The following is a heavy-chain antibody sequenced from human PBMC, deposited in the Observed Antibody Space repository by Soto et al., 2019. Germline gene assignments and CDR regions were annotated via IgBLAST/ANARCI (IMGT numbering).Heavy chain of an antibody. Sequence: SETLSLTCTVSGGSISSYYWSWIRQPPGKGLEWIGYIYYSGSTNYNPSLKSRVTISVDTSKNQFSLKLSSVTAADTAVYYCARTEYSGYDRDAFDIWGQGTMVTVSS. CDR1: GGSISSYY. CDR3: ARTEYSGYDRDAFDI. V-gene: IGHV4-59*08. D-gene: IGHD5-12*01. CDR2: IYYSGST. J-gene: IGHJ3*02.